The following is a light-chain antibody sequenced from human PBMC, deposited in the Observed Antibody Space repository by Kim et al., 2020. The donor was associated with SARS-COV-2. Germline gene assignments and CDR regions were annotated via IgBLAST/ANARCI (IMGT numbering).Light chain of an antibody. Sequence: VALGQTDRITCQGDSLRSYDASWYQQKPGQAPVLVIYGKNNRPSGIPDRFSGSSSGNTASLTITGAQAEDEADYYCNSRDSSGTRVFGGGTQLTVL. CDR2: GKN. CDR3: NSRDSSGTRV. V-gene: IGLV3-19*01. J-gene: IGLJ3*02. CDR1: SLRSYD.